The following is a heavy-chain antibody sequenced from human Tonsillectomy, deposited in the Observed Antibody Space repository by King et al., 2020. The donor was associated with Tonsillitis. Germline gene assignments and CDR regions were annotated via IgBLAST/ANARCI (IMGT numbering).Heavy chain of an antibody. CDR3: ARGGTYSSAWYHYWFFDL. D-gene: IGHD6-19*01. Sequence: QLQESGPGLVKPSETLSLTCTVSGGSISSYYWNWIRQPPGKGLEWIAYIYYTGSTNSNPSLKSRVTTSVDTSKNQFSLRLSSVTAADTAVYYCARGGTYSSAWYHYWFFDLWGRGTLVTVSS. V-gene: IGHV4-59*01. J-gene: IGHJ2*01. CDR1: GGSISSYY. CDR2: IYYTGST.